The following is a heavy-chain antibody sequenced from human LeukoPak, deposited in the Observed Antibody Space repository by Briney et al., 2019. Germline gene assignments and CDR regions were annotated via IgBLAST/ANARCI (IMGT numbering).Heavy chain of an antibody. D-gene: IGHD5-18*01. CDR3: ARGGYPSDY. CDR2: INYSGST. Sequence: SETLSLTCAIYSESFSGYFWSWIRQPPGKGLEWIGEINYSGSTYYNPSLKSRVTISVDTSKNQFSLKLSSVTAADTAVYFCARGGYPSDYWGQVTLVTVSS. V-gene: IGHV4-34*01. CDR1: SESFSGYF. J-gene: IGHJ4*02.